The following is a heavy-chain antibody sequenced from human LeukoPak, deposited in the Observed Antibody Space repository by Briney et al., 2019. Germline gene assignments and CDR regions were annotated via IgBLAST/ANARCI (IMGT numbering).Heavy chain of an antibody. CDR1: KFNFHNYG. D-gene: IGHD4-17*01. CDR2: FSGSGGST. Sequence: GGSLRLSCTTPKFNFHNYGLTWVRQAPGKELEWVSSFSGSGGSTQYAASVQGRFTISRDNSKNTLYLQMNSLRAEDTAVYYCAKDPNGDYIGAFDIWGQGTMVTVSS. CDR3: AKDPNGDYIGAFDI. V-gene: IGHV3-23*01. J-gene: IGHJ3*02.